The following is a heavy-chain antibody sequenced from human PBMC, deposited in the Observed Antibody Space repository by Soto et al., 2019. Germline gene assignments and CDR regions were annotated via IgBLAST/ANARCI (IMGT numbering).Heavy chain of an antibody. CDR2: FRTGGDDGTT. V-gene: IGHV3-23*01. D-gene: IGHD3-10*01. Sequence: PGGSLRLACAASVFTFSSYSMIWVRQAPGKGLEWVSGFRTGGDDGTTYYADSVKGRFTISRDNSKNTLFLQMNSLRAEDTAIYYCAKKVNSGPGSQYFDYWGQGTLVTVSS. CDR1: VFTFSSYS. J-gene: IGHJ4*02. CDR3: AKKVNSGPGSQYFDY.